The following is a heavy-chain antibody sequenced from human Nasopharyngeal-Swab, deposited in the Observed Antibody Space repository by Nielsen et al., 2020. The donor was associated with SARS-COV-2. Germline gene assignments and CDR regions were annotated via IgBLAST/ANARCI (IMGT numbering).Heavy chain of an antibody. D-gene: IGHD2-2*01. Sequence: GESLKISCAASGFTFSDYYMSWIRQAPGKGLEWVSYISSSGSTIYYADSVKGRFTISRDNAKNSLYLQMNSLRAEDTAVYYCARDCCQLPLYYFDYWGQGTLVTVSS. V-gene: IGHV3-11*04. CDR1: GFTFSDYY. CDR3: ARDCCQLPLYYFDY. CDR2: ISSSGSTI. J-gene: IGHJ4*02.